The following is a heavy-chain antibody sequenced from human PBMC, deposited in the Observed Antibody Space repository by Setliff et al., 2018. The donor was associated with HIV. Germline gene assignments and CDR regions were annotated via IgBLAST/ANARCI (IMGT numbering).Heavy chain of an antibody. Sequence: SVKVSCKASGDTFSSYAISWVRQAPGQGLEWMGRIIPMFGTANYAQKFQGRVTITADKSTSTAYMELSSLRSEDTAVYYCARVPYSSGYWGQGTLVTVSS. CDR2: IIPMFGTA. V-gene: IGHV1-69*06. CDR1: GDTFSSYA. CDR3: ARVPYSSGY. J-gene: IGHJ4*02. D-gene: IGHD6-19*01.